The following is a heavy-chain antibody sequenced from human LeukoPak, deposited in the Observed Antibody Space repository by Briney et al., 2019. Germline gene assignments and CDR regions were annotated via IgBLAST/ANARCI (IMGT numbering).Heavy chain of an antibody. CDR1: GGSISSYY. CDR3: AREPLYCGGDCYSEAFDI. D-gene: IGHD2-21*02. Sequence: SETLSLTCTVSGGSISSYYWSWVRQPPGKGLEWIGYIYYSGSTNYNPSLKSRVTISVDTSKNQFSVKLSSVTAADTAVYYCAREPLYCGGDCYSEAFDIWGQGTMVTVSS. CDR2: IYYSGST. J-gene: IGHJ3*02. V-gene: IGHV4-59*01.